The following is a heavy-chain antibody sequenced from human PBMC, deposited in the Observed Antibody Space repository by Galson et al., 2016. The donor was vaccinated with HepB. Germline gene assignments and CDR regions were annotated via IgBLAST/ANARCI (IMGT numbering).Heavy chain of an antibody. V-gene: IGHV1-24*01. CDR2: FDPVEGET. CDR3: ATGSGGYGEGFDY. CDR1: GYTLTELF. Sequence: SVKVSCKVSGYTLTELFMHWVRQAPGKGLEWMGGFDPVEGETIYAQKFQGRVTMTEDASTDTAYMELSSLRSEDTAVYYCATGSGGYGEGFDYWGQGTLVTVSS. J-gene: IGHJ4*02. D-gene: IGHD3-10*01.